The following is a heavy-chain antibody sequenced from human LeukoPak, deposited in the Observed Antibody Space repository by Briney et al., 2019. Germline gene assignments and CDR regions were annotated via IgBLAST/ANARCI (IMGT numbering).Heavy chain of an antibody. J-gene: IGHJ4*02. CDR1: GYTFTIYD. Sequence: ASVKVSCKASGYTFTIYDINWVRQATGQGLEWMGWMNPNSGNTGYAQKFQGRVTITRNTSISTAYMELSSLRSEDTAVYYCARGEAVAGTGDYWGQGTLVTVSS. CDR2: MNPNSGNT. CDR3: ARGEAVAGTGDY. V-gene: IGHV1-8*03. D-gene: IGHD6-19*01.